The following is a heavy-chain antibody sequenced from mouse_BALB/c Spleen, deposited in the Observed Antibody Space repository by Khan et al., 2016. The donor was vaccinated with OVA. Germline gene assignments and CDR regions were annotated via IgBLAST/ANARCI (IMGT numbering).Heavy chain of an antibody. CDR1: GNSFTSYY. CDR2: IDPFNGST. Sequence: VQLKESGPELMKPGASVKISCKASGNSFTSYYIHWVKQSHGKSLEWIGYIDPFNGSTNYNQKFKGKATLTVDKSSSTAYMHLSSLTSEDSAVXYCARHGSSSWFAYWGQGTLVTISA. J-gene: IGHJ3*01. V-gene: IGHV1S135*01. CDR3: ARHGSSSWFAY. D-gene: IGHD1-1*01.